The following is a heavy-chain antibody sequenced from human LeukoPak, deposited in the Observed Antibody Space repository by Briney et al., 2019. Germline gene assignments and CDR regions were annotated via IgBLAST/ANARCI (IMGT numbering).Heavy chain of an antibody. D-gene: IGHD6-19*01. V-gene: IGHV4-38-2*02. CDR3: ATDEGWRTEYFQH. CDR2: IYRDGST. J-gene: IGHJ1*01. Sequence: PSETLSLTCSVSGYSIISGYYWAWIRQPPGKGLEWIGSIYRDGSTYYNPSLKSRITMSVDTSKNQFSLEVNSVTAADTAVYYCATDEGWRTEYFQHWGQGTLVTVSS. CDR1: GYSIISGYY.